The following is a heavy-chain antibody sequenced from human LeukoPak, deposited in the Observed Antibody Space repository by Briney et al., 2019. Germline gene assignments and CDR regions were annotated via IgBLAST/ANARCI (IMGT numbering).Heavy chain of an antibody. CDR1: GGSISSGGYY. V-gene: IGHV4-30-2*01. CDR3: ARGTYYYDSSGYSY. Sequence: PSQTLSLTCTVSGGSISSGGYYWSWIRQPPGKGLEWIGYIYHSGSTYYNPSLKSRVTISVDRSKNQFSLKLSSVTAADTAVYYCARGTYYYDSSGYSYWGQGTLVTVSS. CDR2: IYHSGST. J-gene: IGHJ4*02. D-gene: IGHD3-22*01.